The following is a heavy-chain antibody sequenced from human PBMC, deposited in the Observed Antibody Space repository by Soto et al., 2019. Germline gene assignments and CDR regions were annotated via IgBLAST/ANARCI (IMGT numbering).Heavy chain of an antibody. CDR2: IYYSGST. CDR1: GGSISNSIYY. Sequence: SETLSRTCTVSGGSISNSIYYWGWISQPPGKGLECIGSIYYSGSTYYNPSLKSRVTISVDTSKNQFSLKLSSVTAADTAVYYCARQRIIGRDFDYWGQGTQVTVSS. CDR3: ARQRIIGRDFDY. D-gene: IGHD1-26*01. J-gene: IGHJ4*02. V-gene: IGHV4-39*01.